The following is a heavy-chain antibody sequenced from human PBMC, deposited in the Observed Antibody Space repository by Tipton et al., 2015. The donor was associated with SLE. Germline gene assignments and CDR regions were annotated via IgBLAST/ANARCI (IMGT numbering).Heavy chain of an antibody. Sequence: TLSLTCTVSSGSISGYYWSWIRQPPGKGLEWIGYIYYSGNTNYNPSLKSRVTISIDTSKNQLSLKLTSVTAADTALYHCARGNYDFRGRTFDIWGQGTMVTVSA. CDR1: SGSISGYY. D-gene: IGHD3-3*01. V-gene: IGHV4-59*12. CDR3: ARGNYDFRGRTFDI. J-gene: IGHJ3*02. CDR2: IYYSGNT.